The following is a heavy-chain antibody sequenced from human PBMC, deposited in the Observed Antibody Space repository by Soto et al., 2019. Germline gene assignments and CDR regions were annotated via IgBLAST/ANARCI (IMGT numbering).Heavy chain of an antibody. CDR1: GFTFSSYA. J-gene: IGHJ3*02. D-gene: IGHD1-1*01. V-gene: IGHV3-30-3*01. Sequence: QVQLVESGGGVVQPGRSLRLSCAASGFTFSSYAMHWVRQAPXKGLXWXXVISYDGSNKYYADSVKGRFTISRDNSKXXXXXXXXXXXXXXXXXXXXXXXXXXXXXXSLDXKXAFDIWGQGTMVTVSS. CDR3: XXXXXXXXXXSLDXKXAFDI. CDR2: ISYDGSNK.